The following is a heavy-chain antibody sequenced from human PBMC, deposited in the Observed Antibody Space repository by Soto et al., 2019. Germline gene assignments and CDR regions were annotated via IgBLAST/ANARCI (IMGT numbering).Heavy chain of an antibody. CDR1: GYTFTSYD. CDR2: MNPNSGNT. CDR3: ARGVGARRLDY. V-gene: IGHV1-8*01. J-gene: IGHJ4*02. D-gene: IGHD1-26*01. Sequence: ASVKVSCKASGYTFTSYDINWVRQATGQGLEWMGWMNPNSGNTGYAQTFQGRVTMTRNTSRSTAYMELSSLRSEDPAAYYCARGVGARRLDYWGQGTLVTVSS.